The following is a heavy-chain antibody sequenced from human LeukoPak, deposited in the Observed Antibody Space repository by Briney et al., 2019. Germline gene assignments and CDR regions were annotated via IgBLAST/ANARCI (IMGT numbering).Heavy chain of an antibody. Sequence: GRSLRLSCGACGLTFSSYSTNWVRHARGKWLECVSSISSSSSYIYYADSVKGRFTISRDNAKNSLYLQMNSLRAEDTAVYYCARDLYSGEAFDYWGQGTLVTVSS. CDR2: ISSSSSYI. CDR3: ARDLYSGEAFDY. J-gene: IGHJ4*02. CDR1: GLTFSSYS. D-gene: IGHD1-26*01. V-gene: IGHV3-21*01.